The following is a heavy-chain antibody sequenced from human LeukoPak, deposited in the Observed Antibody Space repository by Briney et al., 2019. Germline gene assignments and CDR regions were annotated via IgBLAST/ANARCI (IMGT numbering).Heavy chain of an antibody. V-gene: IGHV1-2*02. CDR3: ARVGYCSSTSCSLGFDP. CDR2: INPNSGGT. J-gene: IGHJ5*02. Sequence: ASVKVSCKASGYTFTGYYMHWVRQAPGQGLEWMGWINPNSGGTNYAQKFQGRVTMTRDTSISTAYMELSRLRSDDTAVYYCARVGYCSSTSCSLGFDPWGQGTLVTVSS. D-gene: IGHD2-2*01. CDR1: GYTFTGYY.